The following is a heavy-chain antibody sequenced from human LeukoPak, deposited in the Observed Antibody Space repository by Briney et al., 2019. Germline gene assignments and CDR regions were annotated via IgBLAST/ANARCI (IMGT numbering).Heavy chain of an antibody. D-gene: IGHD3-3*01. CDR1: GGSISSGSYY. J-gene: IGHJ5*02. CDR3: ARDSMGYYDFWSGYYPYNWFDP. V-gene: IGHV4-61*02. CDR2: IYTSGST. Sequence: SETLSLTCTVSGGSISSGSYYWSWIRQPAGKGLEWIGRIYTSGSTNYNPSLKSRVTISVDTSKNQFSLKLSSVTAADTAVYYCARDSMGYYDFWSGYYPYNWFDPWGQGTLVTVSS.